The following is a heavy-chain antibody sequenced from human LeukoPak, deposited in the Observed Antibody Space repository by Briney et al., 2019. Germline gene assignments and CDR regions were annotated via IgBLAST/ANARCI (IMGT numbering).Heavy chain of an antibody. Sequence: PGGSLRLSCAASGFTFSSYWMSWVRQAPGKGLEWVANIKKDGSEKYYVDSVKGRFTISRDNAKKSLYLQMNSLRAEDTAVYYCARVGVLPWFGELLKKSPRRYYYYMDVWGKGTTVTVSS. CDR2: IKKDGSEK. D-gene: IGHD3-10*01. V-gene: IGHV3-7*04. CDR3: ARVGVLPWFGELLKKSPRRYYYYMDV. J-gene: IGHJ6*03. CDR1: GFTFSSYW.